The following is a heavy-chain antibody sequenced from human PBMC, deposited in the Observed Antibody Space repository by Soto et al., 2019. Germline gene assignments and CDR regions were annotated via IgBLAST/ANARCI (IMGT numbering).Heavy chain of an antibody. J-gene: IGHJ6*02. V-gene: IGHV3-64*01. CDR1: GFTFSSYA. Sequence: GGSLRLSCAASGFTFSSYAMHWVRQAPGKGLEYVSAIRSNGGSTYYANSVKGRFTISRDSSKNTLYLQMGSLRAEDMAVYYCTSSDHYGSRSYYYYSYGMDVWGQGTTVTVSS. CDR2: IRSNGGST. D-gene: IGHD3-10*01. CDR3: TSSDHYGSRSYYYYSYGMDV.